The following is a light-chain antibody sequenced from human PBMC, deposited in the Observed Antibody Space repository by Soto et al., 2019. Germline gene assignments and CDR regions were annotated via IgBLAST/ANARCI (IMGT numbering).Light chain of an antibody. Sequence: EIVMTQSPATLSVSPEERATLSCRASQSVSSYLAWYQQKPGQAPRLLIYDASNRATGIPARFSGSGSGTDFTLTISSLQPDDFATYYCQQYNSYWTFGQGTKVDIK. CDR1: QSVSSY. CDR2: DAS. V-gene: IGKV3D-15*01. CDR3: QQYNSYWT. J-gene: IGKJ1*01.